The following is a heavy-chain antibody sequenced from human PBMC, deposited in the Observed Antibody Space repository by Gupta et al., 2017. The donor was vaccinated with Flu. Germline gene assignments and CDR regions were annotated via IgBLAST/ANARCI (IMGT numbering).Heavy chain of an antibody. V-gene: IGHV3-9*01. CDR3: ARDIRYYDSSGSLDY. CDR2: TSWNSGSI. Sequence: VSGTSWNSGSIVYADSVKGRFTISRDNAKNSLYLQMNSLRAEDTALYYCARDIRYYDSSGSLDYWGQGTLVTVSS. D-gene: IGHD3-22*01. J-gene: IGHJ4*02.